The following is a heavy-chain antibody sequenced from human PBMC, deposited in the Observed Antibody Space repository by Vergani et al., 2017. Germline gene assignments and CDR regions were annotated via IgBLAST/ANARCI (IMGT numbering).Heavy chain of an antibody. Sequence: EAELVQSGPEMRTPGESLKISCKGSEYSFGNYWIGWVRQMPGKGLVWMVIIYSADSDTRYSPSFQGQVTISADKSISTAFLQWDSLKASDTALYYCARHTTYTDSWGQGTLVTVSS. V-gene: IGHV5-51*01. CDR2: IYSADSDT. CDR1: EYSFGNYW. J-gene: IGHJ4*02. CDR3: ARHTTYTDS. D-gene: IGHD1-1*01.